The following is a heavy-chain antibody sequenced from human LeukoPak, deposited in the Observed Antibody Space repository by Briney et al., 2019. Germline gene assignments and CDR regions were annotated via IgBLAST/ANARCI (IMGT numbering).Heavy chain of an antibody. CDR2: IYYSGST. D-gene: IGHD6-19*01. J-gene: IGHJ4*02. CDR3: ARAPMAGTWDY. CDR1: GGSISSYY. V-gene: IGHV4-59*01. Sequence: SETLSLTCTVSGGSISSYYWSWLRQPPGKGLEWIGYIYYSGSTNYNPSLKSRVTISVDTSKNQFSLKLSSVTAADTAVYYCARAPMAGTWDYWGQGTLVTVSS.